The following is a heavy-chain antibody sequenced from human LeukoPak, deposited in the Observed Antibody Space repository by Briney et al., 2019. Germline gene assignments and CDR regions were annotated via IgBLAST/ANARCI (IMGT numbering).Heavy chain of an antibody. V-gene: IGHV4-4*09. CDR1: GGSISSYY. CDR3: ARHVVAAAPFV. Sequence: SETLSLTCTVSGGSISSYYWSWIRQPPGKGLEWIGYIYTSGSTNYNPSLKSRVTISVDTSKNQFFLKLSSVTAADTAVYYCARHVVAAAPFVWGQGTLVTVSS. CDR2: IYTSGST. D-gene: IGHD6-13*01. J-gene: IGHJ4*02.